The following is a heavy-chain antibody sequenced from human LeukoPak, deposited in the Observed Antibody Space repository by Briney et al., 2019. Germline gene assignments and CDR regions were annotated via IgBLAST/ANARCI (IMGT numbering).Heavy chain of an antibody. D-gene: IGHD6-6*01. CDR3: ARHGGYSSSSLVY. Sequence: SETLSLTCTVSGGSISSSSYYWGWIRQPPGKGLEWIGSVYYTGSTYYNPSLKSRVTISVDTSKNQFSLKLSSVSAADTAVYYCARHGGYSSSSLVYWGQGTLVTVS. V-gene: IGHV4-39*01. CDR1: GGSISSSSYY. J-gene: IGHJ4*02. CDR2: VYYTGST.